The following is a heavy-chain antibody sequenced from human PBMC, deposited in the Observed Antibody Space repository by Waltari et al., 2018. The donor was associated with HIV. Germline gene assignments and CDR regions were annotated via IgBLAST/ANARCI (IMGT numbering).Heavy chain of an antibody. CDR2: TRFDGSNK. V-gene: IGHV3-30*02. Sequence: QVRLVESGGGVITPGKSLPLSCAASGFTFNSFGMHWVTQDTGRGLEWVAFTRFDGSNKYYSHSARGRFTISRDNSKNLLFLQMTSLTGEDTARYYCVKELNSYHDIFTATGPGALHIWGLGTLVTVSS. J-gene: IGHJ3*02. CDR1: GFTFNSFG. CDR3: VKELNSYHDIFTATGPGALHI. D-gene: IGHD3-9*01.